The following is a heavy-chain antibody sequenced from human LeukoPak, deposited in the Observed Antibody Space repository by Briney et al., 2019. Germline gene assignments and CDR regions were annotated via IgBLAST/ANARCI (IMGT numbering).Heavy chain of an antibody. CDR1: GFTFSDYY. D-gene: IGHD3-10*01. CDR3: ARDLPRGFFDY. J-gene: IGHJ4*02. V-gene: IGHV3-7*01. CDR2: IKEDGSEK. Sequence: GGSLRLSCAASGFTFSDYYMSWIRQAPGKGLEWVGDIKEDGSEKYYADSMKGRFTISRDNAKNSVFLQVNSLRAEDTAVYYCARDLPRGFFDYWGQGTLVTVSS.